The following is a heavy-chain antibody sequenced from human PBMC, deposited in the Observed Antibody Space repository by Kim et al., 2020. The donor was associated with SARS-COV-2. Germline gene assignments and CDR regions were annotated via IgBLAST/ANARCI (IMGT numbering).Heavy chain of an antibody. Sequence: GGSLRLSCAASGFTFSSYGMHWVRQAPGKGLEWVAVIWYDGSNKYYADSVKGRFTISRDNSKNTLYLQMNSLRAEDTAVYYCARAGEGLLSDYWGQGTLVTVSS. V-gene: IGHV3-33*01. J-gene: IGHJ4*02. CDR2: IWYDGSNK. D-gene: IGHD3-3*01. CDR3: ARAGEGLLSDY. CDR1: GFTFSSYG.